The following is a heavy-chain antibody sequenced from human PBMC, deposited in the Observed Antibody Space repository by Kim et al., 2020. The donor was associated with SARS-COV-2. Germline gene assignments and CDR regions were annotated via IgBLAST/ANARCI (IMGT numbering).Heavy chain of an antibody. V-gene: IGHV4-39*07. Sequence: NPSRKSRVSISVDTSKNQFSLKLSSVTAADTAVYYCARDRFLAAGGWFDPWGQGALVIVSS. CDR3: ARDRFLAAGGWFDP. J-gene: IGHJ5*02. D-gene: IGHD6-13*01.